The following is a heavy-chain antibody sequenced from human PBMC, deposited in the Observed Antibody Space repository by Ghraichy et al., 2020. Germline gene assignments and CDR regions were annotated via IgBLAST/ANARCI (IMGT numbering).Heavy chain of an antibody. CDR3: ARTRTIYYYMDV. V-gene: IGHV3-48*04. D-gene: IGHD4/OR15-4a*01. CDR2: ISSSSSTI. CDR1: GFTFSSYS. J-gene: IGHJ6*03. Sequence: GVLRLSCAASGFTFSSYSMNWVRQAPGKGLEWVSYISSSSSTIYYADSVKGRFTISRDNAKNSLFLQMNSLRAEDTAVYYCARTRTIYYYMDVWGKGTTVTVSS.